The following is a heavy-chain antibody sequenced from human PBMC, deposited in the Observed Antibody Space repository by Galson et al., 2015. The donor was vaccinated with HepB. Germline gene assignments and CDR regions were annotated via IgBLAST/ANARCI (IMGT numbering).Heavy chain of an antibody. CDR2: INHSGST. J-gene: IGHJ1*01. Sequence: ETLSLTCAVYGGSFSGYYWSWIRQPPGKGLEWIGEINHSGSTNYNPSLKSRVTISVDTSKNQFSLKLSSVTAADTAVYYCARGHSAFQHWGQGTLVTVSS. CDR3: ARGHSAFQH. V-gene: IGHV4-34*01. CDR1: GGSFSGYY.